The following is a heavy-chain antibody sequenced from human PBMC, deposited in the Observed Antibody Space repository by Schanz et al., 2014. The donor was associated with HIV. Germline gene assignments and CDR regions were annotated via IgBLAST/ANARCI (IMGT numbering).Heavy chain of an antibody. CDR3: ARGIRRDCRSPSCNTGWFDP. V-gene: IGHV4-34*01. CDR1: GGSFRGFY. J-gene: IGHJ5*02. D-gene: IGHD2-2*02. Sequence: QVLLHQWGAGLLKPSETLSLTCAVYGGSFRGFYWNWIRQAPGKGLEWIGEINHSGSTNYNPSLKRRVTLLVDTSKTKLSRKRSCVTAADTAVYYCARGIRRDCRSPSCNTGWFDPWGQGTLVTVSS. CDR2: INHSGST.